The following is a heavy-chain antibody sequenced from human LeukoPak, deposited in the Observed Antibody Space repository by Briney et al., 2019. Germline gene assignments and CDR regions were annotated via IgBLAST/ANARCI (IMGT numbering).Heavy chain of an antibody. V-gene: IGHV4-39*01. Sequence: PSETLSLTCTVSGGSISSSSYYWGWIRQPPGKGLEWIGSIYYSGSTYYNPSLKSRVTISVDTSKNQFSLKLSSVTAADTAVYYCARWVPQSKAFDIWGQGTMVTVSS. CDR2: IYYSGST. CDR1: GGSISSSSYY. CDR3: ARWVPQSKAFDI. J-gene: IGHJ3*02.